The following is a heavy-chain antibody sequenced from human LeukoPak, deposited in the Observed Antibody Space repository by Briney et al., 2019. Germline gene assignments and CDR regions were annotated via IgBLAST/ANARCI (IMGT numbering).Heavy chain of an antibody. V-gene: IGHV4-39*07. J-gene: IGHJ4*02. D-gene: IGHD3-22*01. CDR2: INHSGST. CDR1: GGSISSGSYY. CDR3: ARRPGVGSGYYPIDY. Sequence: SETLSLTCTVSGGSISSGSYYWSWIRQPPGKGLEWIGEINHSGSTNYNPSLKSRVTISVDTSKNQFSLKLSSVTAADTAVYYCARRPGVGSGYYPIDYWGQGTLVTVSS.